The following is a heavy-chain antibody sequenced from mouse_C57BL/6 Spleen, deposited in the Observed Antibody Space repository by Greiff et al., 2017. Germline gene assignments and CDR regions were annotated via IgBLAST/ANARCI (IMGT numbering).Heavy chain of an antibody. D-gene: IGHD2-4*01. V-gene: IGHV1-15*01. CDR2: IDPETGGT. J-gene: IGHJ1*03. CDR3: TRFYEYDGWYFDV. Sequence: QVQLQQSGAELVRPGASVTLSCKASGYTFTDYEMHWVKQTPVHGLEWIGAIDPETGGTAYNQKFKGKAILTADKSSSTAYMELRSLTSEDSAVYYCTRFYEYDGWYFDVWGTGTTVTVSS. CDR1: GYTFTDYE.